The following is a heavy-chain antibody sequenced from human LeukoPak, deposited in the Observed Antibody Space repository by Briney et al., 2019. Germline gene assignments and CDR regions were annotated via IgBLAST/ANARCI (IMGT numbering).Heavy chain of an antibody. J-gene: IGHJ4*02. CDR2: ISGSGGST. CDR3: ARGAREGGGY. D-gene: IGHD2-15*01. CDR1: GFTFSSYS. Sequence: GGSLRLSCAASGFTFSSYSMNWVRQAPGKGLEWVSAISGSGGSTYYADSVKGRFTISRDNSKNTLYLQMNSLRAEDTAVYYCARGAREGGGYWGQGTLVTVSS. V-gene: IGHV3-23*01.